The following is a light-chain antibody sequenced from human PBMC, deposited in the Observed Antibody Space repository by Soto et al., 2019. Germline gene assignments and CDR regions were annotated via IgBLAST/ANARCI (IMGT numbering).Light chain of an antibody. CDR2: AAS. CDR3: QQANSFPIT. J-gene: IGKJ5*01. Sequence: IQMTQSPSSLSASVVDRVTITCRASQSISYFLNWYRQKPGQAPELLIYAASSLQSGVPSRFSGSESGTEYTLTITSLQPEDFATYYCQQANSFPITFGQGTRLEIK. CDR1: QSISYF. V-gene: IGKV1-39*01.